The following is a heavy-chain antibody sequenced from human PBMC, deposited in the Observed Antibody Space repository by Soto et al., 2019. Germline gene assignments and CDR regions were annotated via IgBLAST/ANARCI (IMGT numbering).Heavy chain of an antibody. V-gene: IGHV3-48*03. CDR3: ARGGVY. D-gene: IGHD2-8*01. Sequence: PGGSLRLSCEATGFTFSSHEMNWIRQTPGKRLEWIAKISGNGSTINYADSVKGRFTISRDNVQRTLHLQMDSLRVEDTGVYYCARGGVYWGQGTLVTVSS. CDR1: GFTFSSHE. CDR2: ISGNGSTI. J-gene: IGHJ4*02.